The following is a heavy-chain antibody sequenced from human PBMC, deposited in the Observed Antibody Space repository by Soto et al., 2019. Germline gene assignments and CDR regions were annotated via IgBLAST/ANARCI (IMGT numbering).Heavy chain of an antibody. CDR3: DCANAGADVTAAVH. CDR1: GGSISSYY. Sequence: SETLSLTCTVSGGSISSYYWSWIRQPPGKGLEWIGYIYYSGSTNYNPSLKSRVTISVDTPKNQFSLKLSSVTAADTAVYYCDCANAGADVTAAVHWGQGTLVTVSS. D-gene: IGHD7-27*01. V-gene: IGHV4-59*01. J-gene: IGHJ4*02. CDR2: IYYSGST.